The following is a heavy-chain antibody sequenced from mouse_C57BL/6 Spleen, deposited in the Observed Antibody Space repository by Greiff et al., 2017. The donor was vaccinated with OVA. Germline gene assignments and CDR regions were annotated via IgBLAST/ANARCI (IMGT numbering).Heavy chain of an antibody. D-gene: IGHD1-1*01. J-gene: IGHJ4*01. CDR3: ARWGGSSLYAMDY. CDR1: GYTFTDYN. CDR2: INPNNGGT. V-gene: IGHV1-22*01. Sequence: VQLQQSGPELVKPGASVKMSCKASGYTFTDYNMHWVKQSHGKSLEWIGYINPNNGGTSYNQKFKGKATLTVNKSSSTAYMELRSLTSEDSAVYYCARWGGSSLYAMDYWGQGTSVTVSS.